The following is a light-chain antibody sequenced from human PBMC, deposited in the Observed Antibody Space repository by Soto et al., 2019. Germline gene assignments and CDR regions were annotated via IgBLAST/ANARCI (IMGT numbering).Light chain of an antibody. J-gene: IGKJ1*01. CDR3: QQYKNWPHT. CDR2: DAS. Sequence: EIVLTQSPVTLSLSPRERSTLSCMASHYFSRSLAWYQKRPGQAPRLLIYDASNRATGVPARLSGSGYGTDLTITISSIETEDFAVYYCQQYKNWPHTFGQGTKVDI. CDR1: HYFSRS. V-gene: IGKV3-11*01.